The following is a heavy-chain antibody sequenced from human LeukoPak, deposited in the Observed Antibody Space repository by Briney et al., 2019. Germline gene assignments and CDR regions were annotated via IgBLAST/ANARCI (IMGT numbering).Heavy chain of an antibody. D-gene: IGHD6-19*01. Sequence: PSETLSLTCTVSGGSISSYYWGWIRQPPGKGLEWIGSIYYSGSTYYNPSLKSRVTISVDTSKNQFSLKLSSVTAADTAVYYCARDEYADSSGWYVGYWGQGTLVTVSS. CDR2: IYYSGST. J-gene: IGHJ4*02. CDR1: GGSISSYY. V-gene: IGHV4-39*07. CDR3: ARDEYADSSGWYVGY.